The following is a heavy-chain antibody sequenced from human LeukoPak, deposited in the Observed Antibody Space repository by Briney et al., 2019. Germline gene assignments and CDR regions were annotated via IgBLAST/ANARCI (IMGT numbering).Heavy chain of an antibody. CDR3: AKDHRYSSGWLPVY. Sequence: GGSLRLSCAASGFTFSSYAMSWVRQAPGKGLEWVSAISGSGGSTYYADSVKGRFTISRDNSKHTLYLQMNSLRAEDTAVYYCAKDHRYSSGWLPVYWGQGTLVTVSS. CDR1: GFTFSSYA. V-gene: IGHV3-23*01. D-gene: IGHD6-19*01. CDR2: ISGSGGST. J-gene: IGHJ4*02.